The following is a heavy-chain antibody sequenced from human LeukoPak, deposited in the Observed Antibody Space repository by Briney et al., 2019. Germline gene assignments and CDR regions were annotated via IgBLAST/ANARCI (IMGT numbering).Heavy chain of an antibody. J-gene: IGHJ4*02. V-gene: IGHV1-18*01. CDR3: AREAPYSSGWYHGVDY. D-gene: IGHD6-19*01. CDR2: ISAYNGNT. Sequence: ASVKVSCKASGYTXTSYGISWVRQAPGQGLEWMGWISAYNGNTNYAQKLQGRVTMTTDTSTSTAYMELRSLRSVDTAVYYCAREAPYSSGWYHGVDYWGQGTLVTVSS. CDR1: GYTXTSYG.